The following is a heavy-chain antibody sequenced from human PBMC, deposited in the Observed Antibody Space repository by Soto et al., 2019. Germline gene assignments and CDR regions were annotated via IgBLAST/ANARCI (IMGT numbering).Heavy chain of an antibody. CDR1: GGTFSSYA. Sequence: ASVKVSCKASGGTFSSYAISWVRQAPGQGLEWMGGIIPIFGTANYAQKFQGRVTITADESTSTAYMELSSLRSEDTAVYYCARDKGADYYDSSGYYYTRYGMDVWGQGTTVTVSS. J-gene: IGHJ6*02. CDR2: IIPIFGTA. V-gene: IGHV1-69*13. CDR3: ARDKGADYYDSSGYYYTRYGMDV. D-gene: IGHD3-22*01.